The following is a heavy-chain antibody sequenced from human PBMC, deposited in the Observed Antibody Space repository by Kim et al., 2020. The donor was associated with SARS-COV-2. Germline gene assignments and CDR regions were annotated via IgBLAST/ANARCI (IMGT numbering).Heavy chain of an antibody. CDR2: IRGSGGST. V-gene: IGHV3-23*01. CDR3: AKDLFWSGYYAFDI. J-gene: IGHJ3*02. CDR1: GFTFSSYD. Sequence: GGSLRLSCATSGFTFSSYDMSWVRQAPGKGLEWVSAIRGSGGSTYYADSVKGRFTISRDNSKNTLYLQMNSLRAEDTAVYYCAKDLFWSGYYAFDIWGQGTMVTVSS. D-gene: IGHD3-3*01.